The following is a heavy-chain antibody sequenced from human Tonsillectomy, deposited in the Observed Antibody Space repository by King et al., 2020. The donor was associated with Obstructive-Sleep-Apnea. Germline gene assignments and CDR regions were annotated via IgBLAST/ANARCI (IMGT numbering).Heavy chain of an antibody. D-gene: IGHD5-12*01. J-gene: IGHJ3*01. CDR3: ARGDSWGAVASLDAFDV. CDR1: GYSISSAYY. Sequence: VQLQESGPGLVKPSETMSLTCSVSGYSISSAYYWGWIRQSPGKGLIWIASSYHTGKAHYDSSLKSRVTISVDTSKNQFSLKLRSVTAADTAVYFCARGDSWGAVASLDAFDVWGQGTMVTVAS. V-gene: IGHV4-38-2*02. CDR2: SYHTGKA.